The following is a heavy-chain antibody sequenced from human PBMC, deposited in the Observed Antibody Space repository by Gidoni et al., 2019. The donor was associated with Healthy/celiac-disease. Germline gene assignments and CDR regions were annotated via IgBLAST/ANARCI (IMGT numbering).Heavy chain of an antibody. Sequence: QVQLVESGGGVVQPGRSLSLSCAAPGFTFSCHGMHWVRQAPGKGLEWVAVIWYDGSNKYYADSVKGRFTISRDNSKNTLYLQMNSLRAEDTAVYYCARGGPYDYGDYGRFDYWGQGTLVTVSS. CDR1: GFTFSCHG. CDR2: IWYDGSNK. J-gene: IGHJ4*02. D-gene: IGHD4-17*01. V-gene: IGHV3-33*01. CDR3: ARGGPYDYGDYGRFDY.